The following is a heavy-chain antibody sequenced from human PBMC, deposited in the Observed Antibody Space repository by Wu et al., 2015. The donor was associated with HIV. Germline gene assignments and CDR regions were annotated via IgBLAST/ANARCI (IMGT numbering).Heavy chain of an antibody. V-gene: IGHV1-18*01. CDR3: ARDSLPGGGQTTNAFDI. CDR1: GYTFTSYG. J-gene: IGHJ3*02. CDR2: ISAYNGNT. D-gene: IGHD1-1*01. Sequence: QARLIQSTGEMKKPGASVKVSCKASGYTFTSYGISWVRQAPGQGLEWMGWISAYNGNTNYAQKLQGRVTMTTDTSTSTAYMELRSLRSDDTAVYYCARDSLPGGGQTTNAFDIVGPRDNGHRLF.